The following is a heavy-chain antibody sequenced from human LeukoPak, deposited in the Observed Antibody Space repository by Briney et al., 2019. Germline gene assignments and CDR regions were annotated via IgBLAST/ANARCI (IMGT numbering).Heavy chain of an antibody. CDR2: ISGSGGST. J-gene: IGHJ4*02. Sequence: QTGGSLRLSCAASGFTFSSYAMSWVRQAPGKGLEWVSAISGSGGSTYYADSVKGRFTISRDNSKNTLYLQMNSLRAEDTAVYYCAKVRPLIVVVTATQYYFDYWGQGTLVTASS. V-gene: IGHV3-23*01. CDR3: AKVRPLIVVVTATQYYFDY. D-gene: IGHD2-21*02. CDR1: GFTFSSYA.